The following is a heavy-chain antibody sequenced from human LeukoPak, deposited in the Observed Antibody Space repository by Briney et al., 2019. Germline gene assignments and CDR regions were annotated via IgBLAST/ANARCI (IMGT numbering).Heavy chain of an antibody. V-gene: IGHV3-48*01. D-gene: IGHD6-13*01. J-gene: IGHJ4*02. Sequence: GGSLRLSCAASGFTFSSYSMNWVRQAPGKGLEWVSYISSSSSTIYYADSVKGRFTISRDNAKNSLYLQTNSLRSDDTAVYYCARAKTSGLAAAADYWGQGTLVTVSS. CDR3: ARAKTSGLAAAADY. CDR1: GFTFSSYS. CDR2: ISSSSSTI.